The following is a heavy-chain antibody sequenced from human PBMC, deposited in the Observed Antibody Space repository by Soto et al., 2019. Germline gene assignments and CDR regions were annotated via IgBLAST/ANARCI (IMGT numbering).Heavy chain of an antibody. CDR1: EFTFSTYW. Sequence: EVQLVESGGGLVQPGGSLRLSCAISEFTFSTYWMTWVRQAPGKGLEWVANIKQAGGEKNYLESVRGRFIISRDNAKKSLYLEMNSLRAEDTAVYYCAGGSGWESDSWGQGTLVTVSA. CDR2: IKQAGGEK. V-gene: IGHV3-7*05. CDR3: AGGSGWESDS. D-gene: IGHD6-19*01. J-gene: IGHJ4*02.